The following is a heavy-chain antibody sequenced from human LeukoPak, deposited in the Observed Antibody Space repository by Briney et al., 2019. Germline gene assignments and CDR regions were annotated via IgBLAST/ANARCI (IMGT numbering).Heavy chain of an antibody. CDR3: ATSSGWRFDY. D-gene: IGHD3-22*01. CDR2: IREDGNEK. V-gene: IGHV3-7*01. Sequence: GGSLRLSCAASGFTFSSHWMHWVRQAPGKGLEWVANIREDGNEKYYVDSVKGRFTISRDNAKNSLWLQMNSLRAEDTAVYYCATSSGWRFDYWGQGTLVAVSS. J-gene: IGHJ4*02. CDR1: GFTFSSHW.